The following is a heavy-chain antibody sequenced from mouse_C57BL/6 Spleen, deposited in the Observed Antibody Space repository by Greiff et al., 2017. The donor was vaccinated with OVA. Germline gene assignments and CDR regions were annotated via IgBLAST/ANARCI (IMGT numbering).Heavy chain of an antibody. V-gene: IGHV1-55*01. CDR3: ARWGDSSGAGFAY. CDR1: GYTFTSYW. CDR2: IYPGSGST. J-gene: IGHJ3*01. Sequence: VQLQQPGAELVKPGASVKMSCKASGYTFTSYWITWVKQRPGQGLECIGDIYPGSGSTNYNEKFKSKATLTVDTSSSTAYMQLSSLTSEDSAVYYCARWGDSSGAGFAYWGQGTLVTVSA. D-gene: IGHD3-2*02.